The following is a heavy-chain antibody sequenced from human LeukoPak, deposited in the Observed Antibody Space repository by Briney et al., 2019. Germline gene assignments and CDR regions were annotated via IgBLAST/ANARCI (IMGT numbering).Heavy chain of an antibody. CDR2: IYYSGRT. Sequence: PSETLSLTCNVSGVSITTGSYYWTWIRQHPGKGLEWIGFIYYSGRTDYSPSLKSRAAISLDTSKNQFSLKLNSVTAADTAVYYCARDIGYGDSGNWFDPWGQGTLVTVSS. CDR1: GVSITTGSYY. J-gene: IGHJ5*02. V-gene: IGHV4-31*03. D-gene: IGHD4-17*01. CDR3: ARDIGYGDSGNWFDP.